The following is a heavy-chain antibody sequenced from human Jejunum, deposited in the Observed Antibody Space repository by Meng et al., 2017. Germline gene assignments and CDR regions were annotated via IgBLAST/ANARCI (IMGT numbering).Heavy chain of an antibody. CDR3: AKVEVFMVRGVIGF. J-gene: IGHJ4*02. CDR2: ISGGAGSI. Sequence: ELQLLESGGGPVQPGGSLRISCAASGFTFSSYAMSWVRQAPGKGLEWVSTISGGAGSIYYADSVKGRFTVSRDNSRNTLYLQMNSLRVEDTALYYCAKVEVFMVRGVIGFWGQGTLVTVSS. D-gene: IGHD3-10*01. V-gene: IGHV3-23*01. CDR1: GFTFSSYA.